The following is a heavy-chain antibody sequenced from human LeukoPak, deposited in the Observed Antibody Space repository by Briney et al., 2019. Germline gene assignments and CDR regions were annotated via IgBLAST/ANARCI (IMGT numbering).Heavy chain of an antibody. V-gene: IGHV3-23*01. Sequence: GGSLRLSCAASGFTFTSYAMSWIRQAPGKGLEWVSAISGGGKNTYYADSVKGRFTISRDSSKNTLYLQMNSLRAEDTATYYCAKPRAMTTGVGRYFDLWGRGTLVTVSS. CDR2: ISGGGKNT. CDR1: GFTFTSYA. J-gene: IGHJ2*01. D-gene: IGHD1-1*01. CDR3: AKPRAMTTGVGRYFDL.